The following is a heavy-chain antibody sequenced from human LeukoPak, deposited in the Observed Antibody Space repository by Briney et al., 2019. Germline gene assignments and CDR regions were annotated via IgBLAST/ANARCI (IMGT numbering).Heavy chain of an antibody. V-gene: IGHV3-48*01. CDR1: GFTFSSYS. D-gene: IGHD3-16*01. Sequence: GGSLRLSCAASGFTFSSYSMNWVRQAPGKGLEWVSYISSSSSTIYYADSVKGRFTISRDNAKNSLYLQMNSLRAEDTAVYYLARAPSLEGLCWSPPGAEGPLVTVSS. CDR3: ARAPSLEGLCWSPP. J-gene: IGHJ5*02. CDR2: ISSSSSTI.